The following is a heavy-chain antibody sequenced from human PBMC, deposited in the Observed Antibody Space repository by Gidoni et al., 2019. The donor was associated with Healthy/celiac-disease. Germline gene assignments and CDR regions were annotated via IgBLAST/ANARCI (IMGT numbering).Heavy chain of an antibody. D-gene: IGHD3-16*01. CDR2: IWYDGSNK. Sequence: QVQLVESGGGVVQPGRSLRLSCAASGFTFSSYGMHWVRQAPGKGLEWVAVIWYDGSNKYYADSVKGRFTISRDNSKNTLYLQMNSLRAEDTAVYYCARDRGGWLMYGMDVWGQGTTVTVSS. CDR1: GFTFSSYG. V-gene: IGHV3-33*01. J-gene: IGHJ6*02. CDR3: ARDRGGWLMYGMDV.